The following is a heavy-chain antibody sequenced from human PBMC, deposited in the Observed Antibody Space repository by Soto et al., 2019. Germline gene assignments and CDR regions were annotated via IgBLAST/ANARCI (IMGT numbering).Heavy chain of an antibody. V-gene: IGHV1-18*01. J-gene: IGHJ3*02. Sequence: ASVKVSCKASGYTFTSYGISWVRQAPGQGLEWMGWISAYNGNTNYAQKLQGRVTMTTDTSTSTAYMELRSLRFDDTAVYYCARDRDDFWSGYSEDAFDIWGQGTMVTVSS. CDR3: ARDRDDFWSGYSEDAFDI. CDR2: ISAYNGNT. D-gene: IGHD3-3*01. CDR1: GYTFTSYG.